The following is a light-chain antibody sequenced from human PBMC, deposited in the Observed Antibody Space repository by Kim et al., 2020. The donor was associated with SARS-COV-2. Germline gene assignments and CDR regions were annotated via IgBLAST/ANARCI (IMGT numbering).Light chain of an antibody. J-gene: IGKJ1*01. V-gene: IGKV2-30*01. CDR3: IQGTHWPRT. CDR1: QSLVYSDGYAY. Sequence: PAAISCMPRQSLVYSDGYAYLNCFQRRTGHSPRRLIYKIYKRDSGVPYRFSGSGSGSDFTLKISRVEAVDVWVYYCIQGTHWPRTFGQGTKVDIK. CDR2: KIY.